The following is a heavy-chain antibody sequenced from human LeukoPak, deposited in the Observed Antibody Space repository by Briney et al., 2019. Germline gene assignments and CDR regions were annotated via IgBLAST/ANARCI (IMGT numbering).Heavy chain of an antibody. CDR1: GFTFSSYG. CDR2: IWYDGSNK. V-gene: IGHV3-33*06. CDR3: AKTYDSSGYYLEY. J-gene: IGHJ4*02. D-gene: IGHD3-22*01. Sequence: GRSLRLSCAASGFTFSSYGMHWVRQAPGKGLEWVAVIWYDGSNKYYADSVKGRFTISRDNSKNTLYLQMNSLRAEDTAVYYCAKTYDSSGYYLEYWGQGTLVTVSS.